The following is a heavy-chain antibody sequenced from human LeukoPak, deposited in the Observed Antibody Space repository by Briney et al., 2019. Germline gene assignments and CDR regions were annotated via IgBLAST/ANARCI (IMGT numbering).Heavy chain of an antibody. J-gene: IGHJ4*02. CDR2: ISPSGGST. CDR3: ARDYGGSSPFDY. Sequence: ASVKVSCKAFGYTFTSNYMHWVRQAPGQGPEWMGVISPSGGSTTYAQKFQGRVTLTRDMSTSTDYLELSSLRSEDTAVYYCARDYGGSSPFDYWGQGTLVTVSS. CDR1: GYTFTSNY. D-gene: IGHD4-23*01. V-gene: IGHV1-46*01.